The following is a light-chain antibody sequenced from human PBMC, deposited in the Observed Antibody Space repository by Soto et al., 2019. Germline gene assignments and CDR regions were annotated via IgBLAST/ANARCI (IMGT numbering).Light chain of an antibody. CDR2: DAS. CDR3: QQRSNWPPYT. CDR1: QSVSSY. Sequence: EIVLTQSPATLSLSPGERATLSCRASQSVSSYLAWYQQKPGQAPRLLIYDASNRATGIPARFSGSGSGTDFTLTISRLETEDVAVYYCQQRSNWPPYTFGQGTKLEIK. V-gene: IGKV3-11*01. J-gene: IGKJ2*01.